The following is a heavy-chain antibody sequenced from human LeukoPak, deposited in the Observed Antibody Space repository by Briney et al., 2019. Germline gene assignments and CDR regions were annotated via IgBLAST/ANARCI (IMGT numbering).Heavy chain of an antibody. D-gene: IGHD5-24*01. V-gene: IGHV4-4*02. Sequence: PSGTLSLTCAVFGDSISSSNWWSWVRQPPGKGLEWIGEIYHSGSTNYNPSLKSRVTISVDTSKNQFSLRLSSVTAADAAVYYCARGPGRWLSPYYFDYWGQGTLVTVSS. CDR3: ARGPGRWLSPYYFDY. J-gene: IGHJ4*02. CDR2: IYHSGST. CDR1: GDSISSSNW.